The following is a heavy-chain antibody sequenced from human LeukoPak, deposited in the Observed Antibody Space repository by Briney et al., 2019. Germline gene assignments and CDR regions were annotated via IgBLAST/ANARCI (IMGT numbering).Heavy chain of an antibody. Sequence: ASVKVSCKTSGYPFTGYYMHWVRQAPGQGLEWMGWINPNSGGANHAQKFQGRVTVTRDTSISTAYMELGRLRSDDTALYYCARSAQWLVPDAFDIWGQGTMVTVSS. CDR1: GYPFTGYY. CDR2: INPNSGGA. D-gene: IGHD6-19*01. J-gene: IGHJ3*02. V-gene: IGHV1-2*02. CDR3: ARSAQWLVPDAFDI.